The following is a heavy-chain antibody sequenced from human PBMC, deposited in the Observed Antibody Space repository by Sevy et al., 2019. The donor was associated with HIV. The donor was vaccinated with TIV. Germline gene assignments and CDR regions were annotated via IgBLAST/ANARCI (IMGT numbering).Heavy chain of an antibody. V-gene: IGHV3-23*01. Sequence: GESLNISCAASGFTFSSFAMSWVRHSPGKGLEWVSTINGRGGSAYYADSVKGRFTLSRDNSNNTVFLQMNRLRDEDTAVYYCARPTPRIAPSSAAFFDYWGQGTLVTVSS. CDR2: INGRGGSA. CDR3: ARPTPRIAPSSAAFFDY. D-gene: IGHD1-26*01. J-gene: IGHJ4*02. CDR1: GFTFSSFA.